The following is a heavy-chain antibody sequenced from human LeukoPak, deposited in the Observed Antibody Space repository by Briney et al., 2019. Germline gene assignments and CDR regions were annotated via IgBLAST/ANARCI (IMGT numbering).Heavy chain of an antibody. D-gene: IGHD3-22*01. J-gene: IGHJ4*02. CDR2: IHHSGNT. CDR3: ASFFYDSVDYYYVPRFDY. V-gene: IGHV4-34*01. Sequence: PSETPSLTCAVNGGSFSGHYWSWIRQPPGKGLEWIGEIHHSGNTNYNPSLKSRVIISVDTSKNQFFLNLSSLTAADTAVYYCASFFYDSVDYYYVPRFDYWGQGTPVTVSS. CDR1: GGSFSGHY.